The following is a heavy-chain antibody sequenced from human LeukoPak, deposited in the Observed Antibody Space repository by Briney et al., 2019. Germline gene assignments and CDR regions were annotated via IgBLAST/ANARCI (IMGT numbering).Heavy chain of an antibody. V-gene: IGHV4-4*02. D-gene: IGHD3-9*01. CDR3: ARAGAREDPRDREDYDILTGYYRDEEGGITFDY. CDR2: IYHSGST. Sequence: PSETLSLTCAVSGGSTSSSNWWSWVRQPPGKGLEWIGEIYHSGSTNYNPSLKSRVTISVDKSKNQLSLKLSSVTAADTAVYYCARAGAREDPRDREDYDILTGYYRDEEGGITFDYWGQGTLVTVSS. J-gene: IGHJ4*02. CDR1: GGSTSSSNW.